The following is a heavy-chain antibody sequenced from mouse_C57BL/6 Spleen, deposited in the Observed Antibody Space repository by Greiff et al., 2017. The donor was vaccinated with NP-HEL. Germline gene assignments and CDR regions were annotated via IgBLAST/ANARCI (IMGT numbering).Heavy chain of an antibody. V-gene: IGHV1-18*01. D-gene: IGHD4-1*01. J-gene: IGHJ3*01. CDR3: ARAGNWGWFAY. CDR2: INPNNGGT. CDR1: GYTFTDYN. Sequence: VQLKESGPELVKPGASVKIPCKASGYTFTDYNMDWVKQSHGKSLEWIGDINPNNGGTIYNQKFKGKATLTVDKSSSTAYMELRSLTSEDTAVYYCARAGNWGWFAYWGQGTLVTVSA.